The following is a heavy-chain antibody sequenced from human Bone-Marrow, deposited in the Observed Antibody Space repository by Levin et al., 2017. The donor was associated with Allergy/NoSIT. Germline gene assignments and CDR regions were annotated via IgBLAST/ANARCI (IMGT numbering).Heavy chain of an antibody. V-gene: IGHV3-21*01. Sequence: PGGSLRLSCTVSGFTFSIYSINWVRQAPGKGLEWVSSISSSGSDMYYVDSVKGRFTISRDNAKNSLTLQMYSLRAEDTAVYYCARGIIGDVRVAHKEAFDIWGQGTMVSVSS. CDR2: ISSSGSDM. D-gene: IGHD2-8*02. CDR1: GFTFSIYS. CDR3: ARGIIGDVRVAHKEAFDI. J-gene: IGHJ3*02.